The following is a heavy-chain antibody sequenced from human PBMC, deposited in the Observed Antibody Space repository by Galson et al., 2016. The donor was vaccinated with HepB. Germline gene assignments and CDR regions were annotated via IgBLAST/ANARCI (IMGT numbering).Heavy chain of an antibody. D-gene: IGHD5-24*01. CDR2: IYDIENT. CDR3: SRGTDAYKVGNY. J-gene: IGHJ4*02. Sequence: SETLSLTCTVSSGSISPYANCWSWIRQPPGKGLEWIGTIYDIENTYYNPSLKSRVTLSVDTSQNQFSLKLNSVTAADTAVYYCSRGTDAYKVGNYWGQGILVTVSS. V-gene: IGHV4-39*01. CDR1: SGSISPYANC.